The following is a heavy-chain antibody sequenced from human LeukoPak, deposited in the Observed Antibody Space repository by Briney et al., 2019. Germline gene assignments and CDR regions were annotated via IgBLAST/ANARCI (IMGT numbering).Heavy chain of an antibody. V-gene: IGHV3-30*03. Sequence: GGSLRLSRAASGFTFSSYAMHCVREAPGKGLEWVAIISYDASNKYYADSVKGRFTISRDNSKNTLYLQMNSLRPEDTAVYYCARGTHWVKDDSSGWFEDYWGQGTLVTVSS. CDR1: GFTFSSYA. J-gene: IGHJ4*02. CDR3: ARGTHWVKDDSSGWFEDY. D-gene: IGHD6-19*01. CDR2: ISYDASNK.